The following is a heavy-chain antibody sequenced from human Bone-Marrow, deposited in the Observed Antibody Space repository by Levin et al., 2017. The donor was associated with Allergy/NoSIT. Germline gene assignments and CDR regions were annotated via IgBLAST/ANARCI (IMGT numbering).Heavy chain of an antibody. CDR1: GYTFTGYY. Sequence: ASVKVSCKASGYTFTGYYMHWVRQAPGQGLEWMGWINPNSGGTNYAQKFQGRVTMTRDTSISTAYMELSRLRSDDTAVYYCARDRELRYFDWLFIPYYFDYWGQGTLVTVSS. CDR2: INPNSGGT. D-gene: IGHD3-9*01. V-gene: IGHV1-2*02. CDR3: ARDRELRYFDWLFIPYYFDY. J-gene: IGHJ4*02.